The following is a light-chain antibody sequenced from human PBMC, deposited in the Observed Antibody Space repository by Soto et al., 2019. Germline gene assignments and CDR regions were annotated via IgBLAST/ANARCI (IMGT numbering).Light chain of an antibody. CDR2: GAS. V-gene: IGKV3-15*01. J-gene: IGKJ4*01. Sequence: EIVMTQSPATLSVSPGERATLSCSASQSVSNNLAWYQQKPGQAPRLLIYGASTGATGIPTRFSGSGSGTEFTLTISSLQSEDFAVYYCQQYNNWPLTFGGGTKVDIK. CDR3: QQYNNWPLT. CDR1: QSVSNN.